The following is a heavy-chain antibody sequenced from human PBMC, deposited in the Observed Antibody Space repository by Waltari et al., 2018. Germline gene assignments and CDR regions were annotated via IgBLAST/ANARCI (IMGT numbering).Heavy chain of an antibody. J-gene: IGHJ4*02. CDR3: ATEPAPGAGINY. CDR2: ISASSAAI. D-gene: IGHD6-19*01. CDR1: GFTFGVHS. Sequence: EVQLVESGGGLVQPGGSLRLSCAGSGFTFGVHSMHWIRQAPGKGLEWVSYISASSAAIYYADSVKDRFTISRDNAKNLLFLQMSNLGAEDMAVYYCATEPAPGAGINYWGQGILVTVSS. V-gene: IGHV3-48*01.